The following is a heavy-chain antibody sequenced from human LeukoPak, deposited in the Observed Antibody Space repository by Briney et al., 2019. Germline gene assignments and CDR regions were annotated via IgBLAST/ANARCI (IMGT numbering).Heavy chain of an antibody. CDR2: INHSGST. J-gene: IGHJ1*01. D-gene: IGHD3-22*01. CDR3: ARGTRTPNNLWLLLGRYFQH. Sequence: KPSETLSLTCAVYGGSFSGYYWSWIRQPPGKGLEWIGEINHSGSTNYNPSLKSRVTISVDTSKNQFSLKLSSVTAADTAVYYCARGTRTPNNLWLLLGRYFQHWGQGTLVTVSS. CDR1: GGSFSGYY. V-gene: IGHV4-34*01.